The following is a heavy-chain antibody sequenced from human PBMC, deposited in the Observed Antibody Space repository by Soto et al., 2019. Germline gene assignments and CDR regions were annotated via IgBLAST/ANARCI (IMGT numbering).Heavy chain of an antibody. J-gene: IGHJ4*02. CDR3: ARATRGGYKEGFDY. V-gene: IGHV3-21*01. CDR1: GFTFSGYS. CDR2: ISTNSDCI. D-gene: IGHD5-12*01. Sequence: EVQLVESGGGLVKPGASLRLSCAESGFTFSGYSMNWVRQAPGKGLEWVSSISTNSDCIYYADSVKGRFTISRDNAKNSLFLQMTGLRVEDAAVYYCARATRGGYKEGFDYWGQGTLVTVSS.